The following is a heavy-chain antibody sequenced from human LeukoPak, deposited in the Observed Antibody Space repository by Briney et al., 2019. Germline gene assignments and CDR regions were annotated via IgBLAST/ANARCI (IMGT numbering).Heavy chain of an antibody. CDR1: GGSFRGYY. D-gene: IGHD3-10*01. CDR3: ARGYGSGSRGYYFDY. Sequence: SETLSLTCAVYGGSFRGYYWSWIRQPPGKGLEWSGEINHSGSTNYNPSLKSRVTISVNTSKNQFSLKLSSVTAADTAVYYCARGYGSGSRGYYFDYWGQGTLVTVSS. J-gene: IGHJ4*02. CDR2: INHSGST. V-gene: IGHV4-34*01.